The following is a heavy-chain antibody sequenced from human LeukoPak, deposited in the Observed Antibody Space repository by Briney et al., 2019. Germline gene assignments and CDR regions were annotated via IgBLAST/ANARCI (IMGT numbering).Heavy chain of an antibody. V-gene: IGHV3-33*01. CDR3: ARAVGPFDY. Sequence: PGGSLRLSCAASGFIFSTYGMPWVRQSPGKGLEWLAVIWFDGSNKYYGDSVKGRFTISRDNSKNTLYLQMNSLGVDDTAMYYCARAVGPFDYWGQGTLVTVSS. J-gene: IGHJ4*02. CDR1: GFIFSTYG. CDR2: IWFDGSNK. D-gene: IGHD1-26*01.